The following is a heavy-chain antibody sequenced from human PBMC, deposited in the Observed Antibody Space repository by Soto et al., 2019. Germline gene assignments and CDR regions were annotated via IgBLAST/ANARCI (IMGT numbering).Heavy chain of an antibody. V-gene: IGHV1-8*01. Sequence: ASVKVSCKASGYTFTSYDINWVRQATGQVLEWMGLMNPNSGNTGYAQKFQGRVTITRNTSISTAYMELSSLRSEDTAVYYCAGRSVYYDIWTGYYSGAFDIWG. D-gene: IGHD3-9*01. CDR1: GYTFTSYD. CDR2: MNPNSGNT. CDR3: AGRSVYYDIWTGYYSGAFDI. J-gene: IGHJ3*02.